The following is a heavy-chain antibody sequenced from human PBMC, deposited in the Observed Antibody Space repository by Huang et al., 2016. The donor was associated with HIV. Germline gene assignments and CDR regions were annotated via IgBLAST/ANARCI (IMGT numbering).Heavy chain of an antibody. V-gene: IGHV5-51*01. CDR2: IFPDDSDT. D-gene: IGHD6-6*01. Sequence: VQLVQSGAEVKKPGESLKISCKGSGYSFSSYWIAWVRQMPGKGREWMGIIFPDDSDTTYSPSVEGQVTISADKSIGTAYLQGSSLKASDTAMYYCARRFSSSSGYFDYWGQGSLVTVSS. CDR3: ARRFSSSSGYFDY. CDR1: GYSFSSYW. J-gene: IGHJ4*02.